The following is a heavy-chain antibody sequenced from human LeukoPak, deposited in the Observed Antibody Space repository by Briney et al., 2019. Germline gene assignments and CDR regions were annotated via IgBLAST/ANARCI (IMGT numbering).Heavy chain of an antibody. V-gene: IGHV3-66*01. D-gene: IGHD1-26*01. CDR1: GFTVSSNY. CDR2: IYSGGST. J-gene: IGHJ3*02. Sequence: GGSLRLSCAASGFTVSSNYMSWVRQAPGKGLEWVSVIYSGGSTYYADSVKGRFTISRDNSKNTLYLQMNSLRAEDTAVYYCASETLVGATTSFDIWGQGTMVTVSS. CDR3: ASETLVGATTSFDI.